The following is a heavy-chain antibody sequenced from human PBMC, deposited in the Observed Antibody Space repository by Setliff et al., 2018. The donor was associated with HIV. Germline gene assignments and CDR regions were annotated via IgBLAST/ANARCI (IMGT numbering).Heavy chain of an antibody. CDR2: IIPLLGTP. CDR3: ARDRSGIAVAAPDAFDV. J-gene: IGHJ3*01. Sequence: ASVKVSCKASGYTFTDYYIHWVRQAPGQGLEWMGGIIPLLGTPNYAHKFQGRVTITADKYSSTVYMELSSLRSEDSAVFYCARDRSGIAVAAPDAFDVWGQGTMVTVSS. D-gene: IGHD6-19*01. V-gene: IGHV1-69*06. CDR1: GYTFTDYY.